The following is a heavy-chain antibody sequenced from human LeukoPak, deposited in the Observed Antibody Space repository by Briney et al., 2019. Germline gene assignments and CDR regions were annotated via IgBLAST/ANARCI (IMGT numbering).Heavy chain of an antibody. CDR3: ARDIGVSQFDS. J-gene: IGHJ4*02. V-gene: IGHV1-18*01. CDR2: IGAYNGQT. Sequence: GASVKVSCRASGYTFTKYGISWVRQAPRQGLEWMGWIGAYNGQTDYSQRLQGRVTMTIDTSTSTAYMELRRLTSDDTAMYYCARDIGVSQFDSWGQGTLVTVSS. CDR1: GYTFTKYG. D-gene: IGHD3-10*01.